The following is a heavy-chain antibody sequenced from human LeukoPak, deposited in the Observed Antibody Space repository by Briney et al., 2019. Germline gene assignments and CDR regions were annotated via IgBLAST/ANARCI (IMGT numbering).Heavy chain of an antibody. D-gene: IGHD3-9*01. CDR3: ARGGRYFDWLLYHGTPYFDY. J-gene: IGHJ4*02. CDR2: IYYSGST. V-gene: IGHV4-30-4*01. CDR1: GGSISSGDYY. Sequence: SETLSLTCTVSGGSISSGDYYWSWIRQPPGKGLEWIGYIYYSGSTYYNPSLKSRVTISVDASKNQFSLKLSSVTAADMAVYYCARGGRYFDWLLYHGTPYFDYWGQGTLVTVSS.